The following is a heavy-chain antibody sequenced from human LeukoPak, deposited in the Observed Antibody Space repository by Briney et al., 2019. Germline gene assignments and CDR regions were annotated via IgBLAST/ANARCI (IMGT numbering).Heavy chain of an antibody. CDR1: GFTVSSHA. D-gene: IGHD3-22*01. V-gene: IGHV3-23*01. CDR3: AKDLLQTFFFDSSGYYSDAFGM. J-gene: IGHJ3*02. Sequence: GGSLRLSCAASGFTVSSHAMYWVRQAPGKGLEWVSTVSGSGGHTYYADSVKGRFTISRDNSKNTLSLHMNTLRAEDTAVYYCAKDLLQTFFFDSSGYYSDAFGMWGQGTMVTVSP. CDR2: VSGSGGHT.